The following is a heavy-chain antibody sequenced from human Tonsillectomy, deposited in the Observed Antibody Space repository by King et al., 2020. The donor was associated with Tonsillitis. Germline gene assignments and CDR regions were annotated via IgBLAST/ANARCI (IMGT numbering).Heavy chain of an antibody. V-gene: IGHV5-10-1*03. CDR3: ARLSPSTGMASDY. D-gene: IGHD5-18*01. Sequence: VQLVESGAEVKKSGESLRISCKGSGYSFTSYWISWVRQMPGKGLEWMGRIDPSDANTNYSPTFQGYVTISAANSISAAYLQWSSMKASDTAMYYCARLSPSTGMASDYWGQGTLVTVSS. CDR2: IDPSDANT. J-gene: IGHJ4*02. CDR1: GYSFTSYW.